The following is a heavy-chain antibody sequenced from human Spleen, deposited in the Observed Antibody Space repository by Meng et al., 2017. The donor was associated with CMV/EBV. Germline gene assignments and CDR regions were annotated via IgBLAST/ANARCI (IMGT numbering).Heavy chain of an antibody. CDR1: GFTFDDYA. CDR3: AREQWLNYYYGMDV. V-gene: IGHV3-9*01. J-gene: IGHJ6*02. Sequence: SLKISCAASGFTFDDYAMHWVRQAPGKGLEWVSGISWNSGRIVYADSVKGRFTISRDNAKNSLYLQMNSLRAEDTAVYYCAREQWLNYYYGMDVWGQGTTVTVSS. D-gene: IGHD6-19*01. CDR2: ISWNSGRI.